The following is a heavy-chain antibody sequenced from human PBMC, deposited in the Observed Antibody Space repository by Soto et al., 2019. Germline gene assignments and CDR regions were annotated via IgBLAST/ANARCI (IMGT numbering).Heavy chain of an antibody. D-gene: IGHD2-15*01. CDR1: GGSISSYY. CDR3: ARRYGGSIDY. CDR2: IYDSGST. J-gene: IGHJ4*02. Sequence: QVQLQESGPGLVKPSETLSLTCTVSGGSISSYYWRWIRQPPGKGLEWIGYIYDSGSTNYNPSLKSRVTISVDTSKNQFSLKLSSVTAADTAVYYCARRYGGSIDYWGQGTLVTVSS. V-gene: IGHV4-59*08.